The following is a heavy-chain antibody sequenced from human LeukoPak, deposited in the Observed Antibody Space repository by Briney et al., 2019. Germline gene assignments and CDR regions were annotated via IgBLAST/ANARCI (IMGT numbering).Heavy chain of an antibody. CDR2: INHSGST. CDR3: ASNAGTMVRGVIPYYFDY. CDR1: GGSFSGYY. V-gene: IGHV4-34*01. Sequence: SETLSLTCAVYGGSFSGYYWSWIRQRPGKGLEWIGEINHSGSTNYNPSLKSRVTISVDTSKNQFSLKLSSVTAADTAVYYRASNAGTMVRGVIPYYFDYWGQGTLVTVSS. J-gene: IGHJ4*02. D-gene: IGHD3-10*01.